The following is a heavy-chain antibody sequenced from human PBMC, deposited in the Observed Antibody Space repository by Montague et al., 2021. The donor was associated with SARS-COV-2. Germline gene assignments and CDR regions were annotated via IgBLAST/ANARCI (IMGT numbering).Heavy chain of an antibody. Sequence: TLSLTCTVSIGSISSGSYYWSWIPQPAGKGLEWIGRIYTSGSTNYNPSLKSRVTISVDTSKNQFSLKLSSVTAADTAVYYCAIDGYSSGWNGLYWFDPWGQGTLVTVSS. D-gene: IGHD6-25*01. CDR3: AIDGYSSGWNGLYWFDP. CDR2: IYTSGST. CDR1: IGSISSGSYY. J-gene: IGHJ5*02. V-gene: IGHV4-61*02.